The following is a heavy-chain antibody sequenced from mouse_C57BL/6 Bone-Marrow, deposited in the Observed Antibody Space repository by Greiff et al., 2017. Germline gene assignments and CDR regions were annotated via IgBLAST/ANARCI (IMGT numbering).Heavy chain of an antibody. Sequence: EVQLQQSGTVLARPGASVKMSCKTSGYTFTSYWMHWVKQRPGQGLEWIGAIYPGNSDTSYNQKFKGKAKLTAVTSTSTAYMELSSLTNEDAAVYYCTRWSLYSFDDWGQGTTLTVSS. V-gene: IGHV1-5*01. J-gene: IGHJ2*01. CDR2: IYPGNSDT. CDR1: GYTFTSYW. CDR3: TRWSLYSFDD.